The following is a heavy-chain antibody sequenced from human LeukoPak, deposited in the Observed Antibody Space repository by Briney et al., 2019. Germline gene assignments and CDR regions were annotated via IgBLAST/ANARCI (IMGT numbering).Heavy chain of an antibody. Sequence: GGSLRLPRGASGFTFDDYAMHWVRQAPGKGLEGVSGISWSSGSIGYAASVKGRFTISRDNAKNSVYLQMNSLRAEDTALYYCAKDMWRFGELLTFDHWGQGTLVSDSP. CDR1: GFTFDDYA. D-gene: IGHD3-10*01. J-gene: IGHJ4*02. CDR3: AKDMWRFGELLTFDH. V-gene: IGHV3-9*01. CDR2: ISWSSGSI.